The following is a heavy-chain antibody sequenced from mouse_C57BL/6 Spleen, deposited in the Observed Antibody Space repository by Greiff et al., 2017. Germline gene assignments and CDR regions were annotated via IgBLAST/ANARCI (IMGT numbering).Heavy chain of an antibody. V-gene: IGHV1-64*01. Sequence: QVQLQQPGAELVKPGASVKLSCKASGYTFTSYWMHWVKQRPGQGLEWIGMIHPNSGSTNYNEKFKSKATLTVDKSSSTAYMQLSSLTSEDSAVYYCARSAYYSNDGDYWGQGTTLTVSS. J-gene: IGHJ2*01. CDR3: ARSAYYSNDGDY. D-gene: IGHD2-5*01. CDR1: GYTFTSYW. CDR2: IHPNSGST.